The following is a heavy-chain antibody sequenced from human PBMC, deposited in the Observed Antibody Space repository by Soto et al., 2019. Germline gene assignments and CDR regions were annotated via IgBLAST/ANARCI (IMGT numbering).Heavy chain of an antibody. Sequence: GGSLRLSCAASGFTFSSYAMSWVRQAPGKGLEWVSAISGSGGSTYYADSVKGRFTISRDNSKNTLYLQMNSLRAEDTAVYYCAKDLSGYYYYYGMDVWVQGTTVTVSS. J-gene: IGHJ6*02. CDR2: ISGSGGST. V-gene: IGHV3-23*01. CDR3: AKDLSGYYYYYGMDV. D-gene: IGHD1-26*01. CDR1: GFTFSSYA.